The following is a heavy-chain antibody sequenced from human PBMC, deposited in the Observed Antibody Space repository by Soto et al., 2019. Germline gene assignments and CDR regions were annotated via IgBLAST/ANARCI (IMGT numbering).Heavy chain of an antibody. CDR3: ANTMGDCSGGSCCEAYSMDV. CDR1: GFSFNTYA. CDR2: VSASGGST. V-gene: IGHV3-23*01. Sequence: EVQLLESGGGLVQPGGSLRLSCAASGFSFNTYAMSWVRQARGKGPEWVSTVSASGGSTYSADSVKGRFTISRDNSKNKVHLQRNRLRAEDAAVYYCANTMGDCSGGSCCEAYSMDVWGQGITVTASS. J-gene: IGHJ6*02. D-gene: IGHD2-15*01.